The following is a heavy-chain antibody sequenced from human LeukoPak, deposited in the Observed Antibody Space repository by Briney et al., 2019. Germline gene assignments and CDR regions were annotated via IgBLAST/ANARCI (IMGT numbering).Heavy chain of an antibody. CDR1: GFTFDDYG. V-gene: IGHV3-9*01. Sequence: ALRLSCVASGFTFDDYGMFWVRQTPGKGLEWVSAISWNSGIIAYADSVKGRFTVFRDNAKNSLHLQMNSLRVEDTAVYYCAKDRFFYDSGSKANWGQGTLVTVSS. D-gene: IGHD3-22*01. CDR2: ISWNSGII. CDR3: AKDRFFYDSGSKAN. J-gene: IGHJ4*02.